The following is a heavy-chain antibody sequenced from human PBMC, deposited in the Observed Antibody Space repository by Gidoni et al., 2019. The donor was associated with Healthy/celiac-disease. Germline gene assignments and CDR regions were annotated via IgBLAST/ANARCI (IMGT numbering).Heavy chain of an antibody. V-gene: IGHV3-23*01. CDR2: ISGSGGST. J-gene: IGHJ6*03. D-gene: IGHD3-9*01. CDR3: AKGVLTGYYLSYYYYYMDV. Sequence: EVQLLESGGGLVQPGGSLRLSCAASGFTFSSYALGWVGQAPGKGLEWVSAISGSGGSTYYADSVKGRFTISRDNSKNTLYLQMNSLRAEDTAVYYCAKGVLTGYYLSYYYYYMDVWGKGTTVTVSS. CDR1: GFTFSSYA.